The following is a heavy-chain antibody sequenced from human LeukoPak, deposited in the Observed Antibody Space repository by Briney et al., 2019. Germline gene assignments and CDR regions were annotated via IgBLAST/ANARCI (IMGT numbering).Heavy chain of an antibody. CDR2: ISGSAVST. D-gene: IGHD3-3*01. V-gene: IGHV3-23*01. J-gene: IGHJ5*02. CDR1: GFTFSSYA. CDR3: AKDSYGFFVGHFDP. Sequence: GGSLRLSCTASGFTFSSYAMSWVRQAPGQGLEWVSGISGSAVSTYYADSVKGHFTISRDNSKNMLYLQMSSLRAEDTAVYYCAKDSYGFFVGHFDPWGQGTLVTVSS.